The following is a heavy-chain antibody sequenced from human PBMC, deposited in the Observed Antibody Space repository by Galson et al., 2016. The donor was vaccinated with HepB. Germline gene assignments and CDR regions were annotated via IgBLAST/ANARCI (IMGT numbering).Heavy chain of an antibody. CDR3: VRGVRDWTGHFADSGDNYNPFDV. V-gene: IGHV3-21*01. CDR2: ISSSGFYL. CDR1: GFNFSSYV. Sequence: SLRLSCAASGFNFSSYVMNWVRQAPGRGLEWVSFISSSGFYLSYAASSIGRFPLSRDNARNSLRLQMHSLRATDTAVYSCVRGVRDWTGHFADSGDNYNPFDVWGPGTLVTVSS. J-gene: IGHJ3*01. D-gene: IGHD4-23*01.